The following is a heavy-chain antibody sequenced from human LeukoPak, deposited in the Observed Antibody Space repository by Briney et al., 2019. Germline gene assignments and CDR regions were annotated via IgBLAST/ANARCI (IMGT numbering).Heavy chain of an antibody. Sequence: SSETLSLTCTVSGGSISSSSYYWGWIRQPPGKGLEWIGSIYYSGSTYYNPSLKSRVTISVDTSKNQFSLKLSSVTAADTAVYYCARGSLAAAGNYFDYWGQGTLVTVSS. CDR2: IYYSGST. J-gene: IGHJ4*02. D-gene: IGHD6-13*01. CDR3: ARGSLAAAGNYFDY. CDR1: GGSISSSSYY. V-gene: IGHV4-39*07.